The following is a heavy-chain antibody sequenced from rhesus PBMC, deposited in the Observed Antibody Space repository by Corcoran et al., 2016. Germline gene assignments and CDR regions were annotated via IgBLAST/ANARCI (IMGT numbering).Heavy chain of an antibody. V-gene: IGHV4S7*01. Sequence: QVQLQESGPGLVKPSETLSLTSAVSGGSISGGYYWGWIRQHPGKGMEWIGNIYGNSESTYYNPSLKSRVTISKDTSKNQFSLKLSSVTTADTAVYYCARACSGGVCYLDYWGQGVLVTVSS. CDR1: GGSISGGYY. CDR2: IYGNSEST. J-gene: IGHJ4*01. D-gene: IGHD2-39*02. CDR3: ARACSGGVCYLDY.